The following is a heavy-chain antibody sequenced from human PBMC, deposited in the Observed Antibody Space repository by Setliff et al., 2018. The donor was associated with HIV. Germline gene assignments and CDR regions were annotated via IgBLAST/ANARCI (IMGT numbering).Heavy chain of an antibody. J-gene: IGHJ4*02. D-gene: IGHD3-10*01. CDR2: IRSKAYGGTP. CDR1: GFTFGDYA. Sequence: GGSLRLSCTASGFTFGDYALTWFRQVPGKGLEWIGFIRSKAYGGTPEYAASVKGRVTMTRDTSISTAYMELSRLRSDDTAVYYCARVWLYYYGSGPEAPFDYWGQGTLVTVSS. CDR3: ARVWLYYYGSGPEAPFDY. V-gene: IGHV3-49*03.